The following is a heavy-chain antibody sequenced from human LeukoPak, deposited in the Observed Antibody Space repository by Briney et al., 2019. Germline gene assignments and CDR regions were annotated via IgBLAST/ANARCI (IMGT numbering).Heavy chain of an antibody. J-gene: IGHJ4*02. D-gene: IGHD3-10*01. CDR2: IRYDGSNK. V-gene: IGHV3-30*02. CDR1: GFTFSSYG. CDR3: ARARITMVRGVTKGEYGRTLTRSVFFDY. Sequence: PGGSLRLSCAASGFTFSSYGMHWVRQAPGKGLEWVAFIRYDGSNKYYADSVKGRFTISRDNSKNTLYLQMNSLRAEDTAVYYCARARITMVRGVTKGEYGRTLTRSVFFDYWGQGTLVTVSS.